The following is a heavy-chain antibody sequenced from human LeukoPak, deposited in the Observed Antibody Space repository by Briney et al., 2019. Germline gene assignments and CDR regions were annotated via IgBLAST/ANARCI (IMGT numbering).Heavy chain of an antibody. V-gene: IGHV1-46*01. CDR3: SRGGSSSYYFDY. CDR1: GYMFTGYY. Sequence: ASVKVSCKASGYMFTGYYMHWVRRAPGQGPEWMGVIHPSDGSTSYAPKFQGRVTMTRDTSTTTVYMELSSLTSEDTAVYYCSRGGSSSYYFDYWGQGTLVTVSS. D-gene: IGHD6-13*01. J-gene: IGHJ4*02. CDR2: IHPSDGST.